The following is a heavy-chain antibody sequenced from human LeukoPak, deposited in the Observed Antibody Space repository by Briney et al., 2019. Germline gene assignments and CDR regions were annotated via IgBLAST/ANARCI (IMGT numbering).Heavy chain of an antibody. D-gene: IGHD2-2*01. CDR3: AREAGDMCTICLNF. V-gene: IGHV1-2*02. CDR1: TFTDYF. Sequence: GASVTVSCKAPTFTDYFIHWVRQAPGQGLEWMGWINPNSGDTNYAQEFQGRVTMTWYTATNTAHMELSRLRSDDTAVYYCAREAGDMCTICLNFWGQGTLVTVSS. CDR2: INPNSGDT. J-gene: IGHJ4*02.